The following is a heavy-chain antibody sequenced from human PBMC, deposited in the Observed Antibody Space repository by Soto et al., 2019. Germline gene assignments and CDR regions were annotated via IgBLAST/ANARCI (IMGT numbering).Heavy chain of an antibody. D-gene: IGHD6-19*01. V-gene: IGHV6-1*01. CDR1: GDSFSSNSAA. Sequence: SQTLSLTCAISGDSFSSNSAAWNWIRQSPSRGLEWLGRTYYRSKWYNDYAVSVKSRITINPDTSKNQFSLQLNSVTPEDTAVYYCAREVAGYSSGWYPGNYYYYYGMDVWGQGTTVTVSS. CDR3: AREVAGYSSGWYPGNYYYYYGMDV. CDR2: TYYRSKWYN. J-gene: IGHJ6*02.